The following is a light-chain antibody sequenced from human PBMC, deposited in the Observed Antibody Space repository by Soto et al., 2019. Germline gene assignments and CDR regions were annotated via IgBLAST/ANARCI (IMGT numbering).Light chain of an antibody. CDR1: QSVSSKY. Sequence: EIVLTQSPGTLSLSPGERATLSCRASQSVSSKYLAWYQQKPGQAPRVLIYGTSIRASGVPERFSGGGSGTDFTLTISRLEPEDFAVYYCQRYGGSPPSIFGGGTKVEI. V-gene: IGKV3-20*01. J-gene: IGKJ4*01. CDR3: QRYGGSPPSI. CDR2: GTS.